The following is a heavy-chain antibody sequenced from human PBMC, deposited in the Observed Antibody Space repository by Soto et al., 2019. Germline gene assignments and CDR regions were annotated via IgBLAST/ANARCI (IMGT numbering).Heavy chain of an antibody. CDR3: ANLAKNYYHYMDV. CDR2: ISTSGSST. V-gene: IGHV3-11*01. CDR1: GFSFSDYY. D-gene: IGHD1-26*01. J-gene: IGHJ6*03. Sequence: GGSLRLSCAAAGFSFSDYYMSWIRQAPGKGLEWVSLISTSGSSTDYADSVKGRFTISRDNAKNSLSLQMNSLRAEDTAVYYCANLAKNYYHYMDVWGKGTTVTVSS.